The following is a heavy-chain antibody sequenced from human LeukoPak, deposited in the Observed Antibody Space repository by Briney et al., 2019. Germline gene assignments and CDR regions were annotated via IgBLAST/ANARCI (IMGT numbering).Heavy chain of an antibody. Sequence: SETLSLTCTLSGGSISSSSYYWGWIRQPPGKGLEWIGSIYYSGSTYYNPSLKSRVTISVDTSKNQFSLKLSSVTAADTAVYYCARQAVAATPLDYWGQGTLVTVSS. CDR2: IYYSGST. V-gene: IGHV4-39*01. D-gene: IGHD2-15*01. CDR1: GGSISSSSYY. CDR3: ARQAVAATPLDY. J-gene: IGHJ4*02.